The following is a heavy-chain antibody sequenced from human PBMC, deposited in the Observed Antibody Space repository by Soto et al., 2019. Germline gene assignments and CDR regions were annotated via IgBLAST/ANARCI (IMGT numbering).Heavy chain of an antibody. CDR3: RSSSRYSTDV. CDR2: IYGTGNT. J-gene: IGHJ6*02. V-gene: IGHV4-39*01. D-gene: IGHD6-13*01. Sequence: QLQLQESGPGLVKPSETLSLSCTVSGGSITSSFYWGWIRQPPGKGLEWIGSIYGTGNTYYNPSLKGRVTISADSPKNQFSMNLISVTAADTAVYYCRSSSRYSTDVWGQGATVTVSS. CDR1: GGSITSSFY.